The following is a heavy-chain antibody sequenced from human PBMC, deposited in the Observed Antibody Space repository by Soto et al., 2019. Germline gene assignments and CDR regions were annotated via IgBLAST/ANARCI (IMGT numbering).Heavy chain of an antibody. V-gene: IGHV1-24*01. J-gene: IGHJ3*02. CDR2: FDPEDGET. Sequence: ASVNVSCKVSGYTLTELSMHWVRQAPGKGLEWMGGFDPEDGETIYAQKFQGRVTMTEDTSTDTAYMELSSLRSEDTAVYYCATARFLEWLPKVYAFDIWGQGTMVTVSS. CDR1: GYTLTELS. D-gene: IGHD3-3*01. CDR3: ATARFLEWLPKVYAFDI.